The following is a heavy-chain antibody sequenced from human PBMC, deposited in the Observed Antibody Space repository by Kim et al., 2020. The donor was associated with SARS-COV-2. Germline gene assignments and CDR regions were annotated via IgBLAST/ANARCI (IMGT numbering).Heavy chain of an antibody. V-gene: IGHV3-7*01. Sequence: YVNSLKGRFTSTSDNAKNTLYLQMNSLRAEDAAVYYCARDIVGYSYGSDYWGQGTLVTVSS. CDR3: ARDIVGYSYGSDY. J-gene: IGHJ4*02. D-gene: IGHD5-18*01.